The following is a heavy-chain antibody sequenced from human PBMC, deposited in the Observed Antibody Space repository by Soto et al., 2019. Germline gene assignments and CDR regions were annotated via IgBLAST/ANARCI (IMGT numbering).Heavy chain of an antibody. J-gene: IGHJ4*02. V-gene: IGHV3-7*01. CDR1: GFTFSSYW. Sequence: GGSLRLSCAASGFTFSSYWMSWVRQAPGKGLEWVANIKQDGSEKYYVDSVKGRFTISRDNAKNSLYLQMNSLRAEDTAVYYCARTTYCSGGSCYSKSVYYFDYWGQGTLVTVSS. D-gene: IGHD2-15*01. CDR2: IKQDGSEK. CDR3: ARTTYCSGGSCYSKSVYYFDY.